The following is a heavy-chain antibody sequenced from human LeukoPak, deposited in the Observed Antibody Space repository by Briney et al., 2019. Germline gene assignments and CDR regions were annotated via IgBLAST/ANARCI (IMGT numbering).Heavy chain of an antibody. Sequence: GGSLRHSCAASGFTFSSYGMHWVRQAPGKGLEWVAFIRYDGGNKYYADSVKGRFTISRDNSKNTLYLQMNSLRAEDTAVYYCAKDRPTTMDLWGKGTTVTVSS. D-gene: IGHD1-26*01. J-gene: IGHJ6*03. CDR3: AKDRPTTMDL. CDR1: GFTFSSYG. V-gene: IGHV3-30*02. CDR2: IRYDGGNK.